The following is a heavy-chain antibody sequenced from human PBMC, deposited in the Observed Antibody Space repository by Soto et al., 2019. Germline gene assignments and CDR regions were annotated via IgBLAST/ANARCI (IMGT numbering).Heavy chain of an antibody. CDR2: IYYSGST. CDR3: VRHLRVAAAGVFDY. Sequence: SETLSLTCTVSGVSISSQYWSWIRQPPGKGLEWIGYIYYSGSTNYNPSHNSRVTISVDTSKNQFSLKLSSVTAADTAVYYCVRHLRVAAAGVFDYWGQGALVTVSS. V-gene: IGHV4-59*08. D-gene: IGHD6-13*01. J-gene: IGHJ4*02. CDR1: GVSISSQY.